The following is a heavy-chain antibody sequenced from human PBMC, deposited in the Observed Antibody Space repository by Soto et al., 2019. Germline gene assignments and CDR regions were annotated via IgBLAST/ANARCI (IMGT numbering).Heavy chain of an antibody. J-gene: IGHJ4*02. CDR2: ITSSGGSA. CDR1: GFTFSSYV. CDR3: AKRGTFGGVIAGSGV. V-gene: IGHV3-23*01. Sequence: EVQLLESGGGLVQPGGSLRLSCAASGFTFSSYVMYWVRQAPGKGLEWVSSITSSGGSAYYADSVRGRFSISRDNSKNTLYLQMNSRRGEDTAVYYGAKRGTFGGVIAGSGVWGQGTLVTVSS. D-gene: IGHD3-16*02.